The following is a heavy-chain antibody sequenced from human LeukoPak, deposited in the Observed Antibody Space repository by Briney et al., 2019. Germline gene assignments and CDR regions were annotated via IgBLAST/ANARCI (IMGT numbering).Heavy chain of an antibody. CDR1: GFTVSAYW. V-gene: IGHV3-7*03. Sequence: GGSLRLSCAASGFTVSAYWMTWVRQAPGKGLEWVASIKEDGSKKYYMDSVKGRFTISRDNAQKSLYLEMNSLRVEDTAVYYCARAVTSTEGYWGQGTLVTVSS. J-gene: IGHJ4*02. CDR2: IKEDGSKK. CDR3: ARAVTSTEGY.